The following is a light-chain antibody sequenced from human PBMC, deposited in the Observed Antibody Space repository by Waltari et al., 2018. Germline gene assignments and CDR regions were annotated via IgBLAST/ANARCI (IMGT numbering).Light chain of an antibody. Sequence: DIQMTQSPSTLSASVGDRVTITCRASQRITSWLAWYQQIPGKPPKLLIYKASTLESGVPSRFSGSGSGTEFTLTISSLQPDDFATYYCQQYNSYPWTFGHGTKEELK. CDR2: KAS. J-gene: IGKJ1*01. CDR3: QQYNSYPWT. CDR1: QRITSW. V-gene: IGKV1-5*03.